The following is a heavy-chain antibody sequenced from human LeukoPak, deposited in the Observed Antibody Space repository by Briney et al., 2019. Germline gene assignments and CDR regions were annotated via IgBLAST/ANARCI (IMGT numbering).Heavy chain of an antibody. Sequence: ASVKVSCKASGGTFSSYAISWVRQAPGQGLEWMAWINAYNGDTNYAQKFQGRVTLTTETSTSTAYMELRSPRSDDTAVYFCARDGSGVWFDYWGQGTLVTVSS. J-gene: IGHJ4*02. CDR2: INAYNGDT. V-gene: IGHV1-18*01. CDR1: GGTFSSYA. CDR3: ARDGSGVWFDY. D-gene: IGHD3-10*01.